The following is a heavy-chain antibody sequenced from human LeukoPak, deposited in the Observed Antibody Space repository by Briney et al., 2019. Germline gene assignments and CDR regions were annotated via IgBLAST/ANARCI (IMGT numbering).Heavy chain of an antibody. CDR1: GGSISSSNW. D-gene: IGHD1-7*01. CDR2: IYHSGST. J-gene: IGHJ4*02. CDR3: ARNDWTYGGYFDY. V-gene: IGHV4-4*02. Sequence: SETLSLTCAVSGGSISSSNWWSWVRQPPGKGLEWIGEIYHSGSTNYNPSLESRVSISVDKSKNLFSLKLNSVTAADTAVYYCARNDWTYGGYFDYWGQGTLVTVSS.